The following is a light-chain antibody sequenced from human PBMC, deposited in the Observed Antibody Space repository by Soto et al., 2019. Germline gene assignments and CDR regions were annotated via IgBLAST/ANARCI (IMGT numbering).Light chain of an antibody. CDR3: QQFKSGTWT. V-gene: IGKV1-5*01. CDR2: DVS. CDR1: QNIERW. J-gene: IGKJ1*01. Sequence: DIQMTQSPSTLSASVGDRVTITCRASQNIERWLAWYQQKPGKAPKRLLYDVSSLESGVPSRFSGSGSGTEFILTINGLQPDDFATYFCQQFKSGTWTFGQGTKVEVK.